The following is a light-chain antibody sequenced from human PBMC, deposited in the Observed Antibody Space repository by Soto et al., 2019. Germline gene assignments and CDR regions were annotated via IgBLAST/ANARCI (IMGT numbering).Light chain of an antibody. V-gene: IGKV1-27*01. J-gene: IGKJ4*01. CDR3: QKYNSAPLT. CDR1: QGIGVY. Sequence: DIQMTQSPSSLSASLGDRVTITCRAIQGIGVYLAWFQQKPGKVPKLLIYAASALQSGVPSRFSGSGSGTDFTLTISSLQPEDIATYYCQKYNSAPLTFGGGTKVDI. CDR2: AAS.